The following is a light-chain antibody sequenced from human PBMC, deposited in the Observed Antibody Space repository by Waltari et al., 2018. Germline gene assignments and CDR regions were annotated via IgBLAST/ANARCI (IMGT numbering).Light chain of an antibody. V-gene: IGLV4-69*01. CDR2: VNSDGSH. CDR3: QTGGHGTWV. Sequence: QLVLTQSPSASASLGASVKLTCTLSSGHSSNVIAWLQQRPEKGPRYLMKVNSDGSHSKGDEIPVRFSGSSSGADRYLTISNLQSEDEADYFCQTGGHGTWVFGGGTTLTVL. J-gene: IGLJ3*02. CDR1: SGHSSNV.